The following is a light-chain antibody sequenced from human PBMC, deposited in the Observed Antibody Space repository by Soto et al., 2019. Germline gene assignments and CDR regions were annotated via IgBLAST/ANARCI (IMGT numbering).Light chain of an antibody. CDR1: QSVSSSY. CDR3: QQYDSSPPGT. Sequence: EIVLTQSPGTLSLSPGERATLSCRASQSVSSSYLGWYQQKPGQAPRLLIYGTSTRATGIPDRFSGSGSGADFTLTISRLELEDFAVYYCQQYDSSPPGTFGQGTKV. V-gene: IGKV3-20*01. J-gene: IGKJ1*01. CDR2: GTS.